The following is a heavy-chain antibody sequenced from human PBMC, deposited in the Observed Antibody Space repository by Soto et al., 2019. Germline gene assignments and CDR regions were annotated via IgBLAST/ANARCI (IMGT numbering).Heavy chain of an antibody. V-gene: IGHV1-69*13. Sequence: GASVKVSCKASGGTFSSYAISWVRQAPGQGLEWMGGIIPIFGTANYAQKFQGRVTITADESTSTAYMELSSLRSEDTAVYYCAISITIFGVVHYGMDVWGQGTTVTVSS. CDR1: GGTFSSYA. D-gene: IGHD3-3*01. CDR3: AISITIFGVVHYGMDV. CDR2: IIPIFGTA. J-gene: IGHJ6*02.